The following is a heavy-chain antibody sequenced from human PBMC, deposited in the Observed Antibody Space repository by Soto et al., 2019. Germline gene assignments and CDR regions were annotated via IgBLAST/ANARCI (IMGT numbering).Heavy chain of an antibody. J-gene: IGHJ4*02. CDR1: GFSLTTSGVG. CDR3: AHRILRTVFGLVTTTAIYFDF. D-gene: IGHD3-3*01. Sequence: QITLNESGPTVVKPAETLTLTCTFSGFSLTTSGVGVGWIRQSPGKPPEWLALIYWDDDKRYSASLKSSLTITKDTAKNQVVLTMAMVDPADTATYYCAHRILRTVFGLVTTTAIYFDFWGQGTPVVVSS. CDR2: IYWDDDK. V-gene: IGHV2-5*02.